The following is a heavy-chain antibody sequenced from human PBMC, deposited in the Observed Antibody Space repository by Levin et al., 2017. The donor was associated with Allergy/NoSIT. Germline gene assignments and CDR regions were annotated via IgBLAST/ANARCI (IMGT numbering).Heavy chain of an antibody. CDR1: GGSISSYY. Sequence: SETLSLTCTVSGGSISSYYWSWIRQPPGKGLEWVGYIYYSGSTNYTPSPKSRVTISVDTSKNPFSLKLSSVTAADTAVYYCARDQYPTSGMDVWGQGTTVTVSS. J-gene: IGHJ6*02. V-gene: IGHV4-59*01. CDR2: IYYSGST. CDR3: ARDQYPTSGMDV. D-gene: IGHD2-2*01.